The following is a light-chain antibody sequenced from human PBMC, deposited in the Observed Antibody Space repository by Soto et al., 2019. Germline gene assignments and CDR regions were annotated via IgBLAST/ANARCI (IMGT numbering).Light chain of an antibody. Sequence: DIQMTQSPSSLSASVGDRVTITCQASQDISNYLNWYQQKPGKAPKLLIYDASNLETGVPSRFSGSGSGTDFTFTISCLQPEDIATYYCQQYDNLPATFGQGTRLEIK. CDR2: DAS. J-gene: IGKJ5*01. CDR1: QDISNY. CDR3: QQYDNLPAT. V-gene: IGKV1-33*01.